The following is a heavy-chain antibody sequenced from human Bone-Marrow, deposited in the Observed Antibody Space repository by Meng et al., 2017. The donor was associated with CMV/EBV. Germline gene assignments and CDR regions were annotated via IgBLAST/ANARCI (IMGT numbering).Heavy chain of an antibody. Sequence: GESLKIACAASGFTFSSFGMNWVRQAPGKGLEWVSSISSRSSYIYYADSVKGRFTISRDNAKNSLYLQMNSLGAEDTAVYYCARDPALSYWYFDLWGRGTLVTVSS. CDR2: ISSRSSYI. CDR1: GFTFSSFG. CDR3: ARDPALSYWYFDL. J-gene: IGHJ2*01. V-gene: IGHV3-21*01.